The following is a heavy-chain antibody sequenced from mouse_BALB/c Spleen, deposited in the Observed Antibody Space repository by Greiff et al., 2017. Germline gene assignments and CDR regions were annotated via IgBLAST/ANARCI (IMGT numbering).Heavy chain of an antibody. CDR2: IDPENGDT. CDR1: GFNIKDYY. D-gene: IGHD2-14*01. J-gene: IGHJ2*01. Sequence: EVQVVESGAELVRSGASVKLSCTASGFNIKDYYMHWVKQRPEQGLEWIGWIDPENGDTEYAPKFQGKATMTADTSSNTAYLQLSSLTSEDTAVYYCNAKARYDENDYWGQGTTLTVSS. V-gene: IGHV14-4*02. CDR3: NAKARYDENDY.